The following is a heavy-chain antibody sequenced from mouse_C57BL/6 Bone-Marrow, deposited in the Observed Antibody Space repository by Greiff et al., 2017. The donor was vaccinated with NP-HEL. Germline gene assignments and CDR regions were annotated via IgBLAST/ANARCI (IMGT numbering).Heavy chain of an antibody. V-gene: IGHV1-82*01. Sequence: VQRVESGPELVKPGASVKISCKASGYAFSSSWMNWVKQRPGKGLEWIGRLYPGDGDTNYNGKFKGKATLTADKSSSTAYMQLSSLTSEDSAVYFCARGGLWLRWYFDVWGTGTTVTVSS. J-gene: IGHJ1*03. CDR3: ARGGLWLRWYFDV. D-gene: IGHD2-2*01. CDR1: GYAFSSSW. CDR2: LYPGDGDT.